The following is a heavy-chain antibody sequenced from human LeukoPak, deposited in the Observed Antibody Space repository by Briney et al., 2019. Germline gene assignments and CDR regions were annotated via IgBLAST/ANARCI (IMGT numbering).Heavy chain of an antibody. CDR1: GGSISSYY. Sequence: PSETLSLTCTVSGGSISSYYWSWIRQPPGKGLEWIGYIYYSGSTNYNPSLKSRVTISVDTSKNQFSLKLSSVTAADTAVYYCAGLSGYYGFDYWGQGTLVTVSS. V-gene: IGHV4-59*01. J-gene: IGHJ4*02. D-gene: IGHD3-22*01. CDR2: IYYSGST. CDR3: AGLSGYYGFDY.